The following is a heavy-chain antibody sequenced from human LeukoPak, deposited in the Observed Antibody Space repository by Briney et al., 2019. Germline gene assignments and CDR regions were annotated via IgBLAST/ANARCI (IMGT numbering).Heavy chain of an antibody. CDR1: GYTFTGYY. Sequence: ASVKVSCKASGYTFTGYYIHWVRQATGQGLEWMGWMNPKISYTGYAHKFQGRVTLTRNTSINTVYMELSSLTFDDTAVYYCARGVSSGWYRPYHNYYMDVWGKGTTVTISS. J-gene: IGHJ6*03. V-gene: IGHV1-8*02. D-gene: IGHD6-19*01. CDR3: ARGVSSGWYRPYHNYYMDV. CDR2: MNPKISYT.